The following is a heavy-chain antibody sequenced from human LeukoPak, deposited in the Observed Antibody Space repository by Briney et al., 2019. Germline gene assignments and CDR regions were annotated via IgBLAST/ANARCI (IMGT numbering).Heavy chain of an antibody. CDR3: ARDFSSGYYAEDAFDV. D-gene: IGHD6-19*01. V-gene: IGHV3-11*01. J-gene: IGHJ3*01. Sequence: GGSLRLSCAASGFIFSGYYMSWIRQAPGKGLEWISKISSSGNAIYYADSVKGRFTISRDNAKSSLSLQMNSLRADDTAVYYCARDFSSGYYAEDAFDVWGQGTMVTVSS. CDR2: ISSSGNAI. CDR1: GFIFSGYY.